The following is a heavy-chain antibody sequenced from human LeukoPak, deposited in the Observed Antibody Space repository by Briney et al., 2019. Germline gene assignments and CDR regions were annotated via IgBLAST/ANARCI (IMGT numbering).Heavy chain of an antibody. CDR3: ARDEEYYYDSSGYSDY. D-gene: IGHD3-22*01. CDR2: IKQDGGEK. Sequence: GGSLRLSCAASGFTFSSYWMSWVRQAPGKGLEWVANIKQDGGEKYYVDSVKGRFTISRDNAKNSLYLQMNSLRAEDTAVYYCARDEEYYYDSSGYSDYWGQGTLVTVSS. V-gene: IGHV3-7*01. CDR1: GFTFSSYW. J-gene: IGHJ4*02.